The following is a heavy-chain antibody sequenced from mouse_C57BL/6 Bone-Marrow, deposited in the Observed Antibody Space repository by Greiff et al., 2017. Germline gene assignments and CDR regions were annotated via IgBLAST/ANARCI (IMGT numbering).Heavy chain of an antibody. V-gene: IGHV1-5*01. CDR2: ICPGGSDT. CDR1: GYTFSSYW. D-gene: IGHD2-12*01. J-gene: IGHJ3*01. Sequence: EVQLQQSGTGLARPGASVKMSCKTSGYTFSSYWMHWVKQRPGQGLEWIGAICPGGSDTSYTQTLKGQVNLSAVKAASTAYMELSSLKNEDSAVYYCTRDESYYPAWFAYWGQGTLVTVSA. CDR3: TRDESYYPAWFAY.